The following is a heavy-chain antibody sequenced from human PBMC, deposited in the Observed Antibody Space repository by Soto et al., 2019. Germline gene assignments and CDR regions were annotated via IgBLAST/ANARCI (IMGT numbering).Heavy chain of an antibody. D-gene: IGHD2-15*01. CDR2: IYYSGST. V-gene: IGHV4-59*01. CDR1: GGSISSYY. J-gene: IGHJ4*02. CDR3: ARGVVVAATQFDY. Sequence: QVQLQESGPGLVKPSETLSLTCTVSGGSISSYYWSWIRQPPGKGLEWIGYIYYSGSTNYNPSLKRRVXXSXDXXKNQFSLKLSSVTAADTAVYYCARGVVVAATQFDYWGQGTLVTVSS.